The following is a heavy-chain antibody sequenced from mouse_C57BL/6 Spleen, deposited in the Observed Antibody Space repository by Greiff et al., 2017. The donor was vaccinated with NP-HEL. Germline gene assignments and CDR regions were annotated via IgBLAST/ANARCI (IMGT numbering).Heavy chain of an antibody. D-gene: IGHD1-1*01. Sequence: VQLQQSGAELVRPGASVKLSCTASGFNFKDYYMHWVKQRPEQGLEWIGRINPEDGDTEYAPKFQGKATMTADPSSNTAYLQLSSLTSEDTAVYYCTTGITTVVPYFGDRGQSTTLTGSS. CDR2: INPEDGDT. J-gene: IGHJ2*01. V-gene: IGHV14-1*01. CDR1: GFNFKDYY. CDR3: TTGITTVVPYFGD.